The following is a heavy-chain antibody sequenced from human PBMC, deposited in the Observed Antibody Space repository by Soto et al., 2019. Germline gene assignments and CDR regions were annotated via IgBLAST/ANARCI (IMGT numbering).Heavy chain of an antibody. J-gene: IGHJ6*02. Sequence: SLTCTVSGGSISSYYWSWIRQPPGKGLEWIGYIYYSGSTNYNPSLKSRVTISVDTSKNQFSLKLSSVTAADTAVYYCARLDIVVVVAATTRAGTGGMDVWGQGTTVTVSS. V-gene: IGHV4-59*01. CDR2: IYYSGST. CDR1: GGSISSYY. D-gene: IGHD2-15*01. CDR3: ARLDIVVVVAATTRAGTGGMDV.